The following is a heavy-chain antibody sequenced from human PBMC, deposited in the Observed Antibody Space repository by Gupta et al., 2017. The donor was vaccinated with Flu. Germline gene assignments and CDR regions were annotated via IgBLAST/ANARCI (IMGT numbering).Heavy chain of an antibody. D-gene: IGHD1-1*01. J-gene: IGHJ5*01. CDR2: IYYTGNT. CDR3: AKTSLPTARYSWFDS. CDR1: YY. V-gene: IGHV4-31*02. Sequence: YYWSWLRQLPGMGLEFIGFIYYTGNTYYNPSLKSRLNISVDTSNNEFSLKLTSVTAADTAVYYCAKTSLPTARYSWFDSWGQGTLVAVSS.